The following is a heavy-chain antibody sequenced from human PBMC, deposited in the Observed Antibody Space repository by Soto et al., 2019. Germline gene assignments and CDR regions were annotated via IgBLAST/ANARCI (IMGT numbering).Heavy chain of an antibody. CDR2: FDPEDGET. J-gene: IGHJ6*04. Sequence: ASVKGSCKVSGYTLTELSMHWVRQAPGKGLEWMGGFDPEDGETIYAQKFQGRVTMTEDTSTDTAYMELSSLRSEDTAVYYCATAPWWGDYSGGGRAVWGKGTTVTVSS. CDR3: ATAPWWGDYSGGGRAV. D-gene: IGHD4-17*01. CDR1: GYTLTELS. V-gene: IGHV1-24*01.